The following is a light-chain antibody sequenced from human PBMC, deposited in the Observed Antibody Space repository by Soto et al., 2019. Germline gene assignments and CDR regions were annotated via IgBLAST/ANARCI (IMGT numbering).Light chain of an antibody. J-gene: IGKJ2*01. CDR1: QSLVHSDGNTH. Sequence: DVVMTQSPLSLPVTLGQPASISCRSTQSLVHSDGNTHLNWFQQRPGQSPRRLSCKVSNQDSGVPYTFRVSATVTDFTLKISRVEAEDVVVYYCMQGTHWPYTFGQGTKLEIK. CDR2: KVS. CDR3: MQGTHWPYT. V-gene: IGKV2-30*02.